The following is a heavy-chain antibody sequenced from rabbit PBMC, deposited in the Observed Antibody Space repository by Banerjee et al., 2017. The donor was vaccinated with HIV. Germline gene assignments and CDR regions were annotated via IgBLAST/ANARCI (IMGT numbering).Heavy chain of an antibody. CDR2: INTGSGGST. CDR3: ARASYWIGGVAGYFNL. V-gene: IGHV1S40*01. J-gene: IGHJ4*01. D-gene: IGHD4-2*01. Sequence: QSLEESGGDLVKPGASLTLTCTASGFSFSSGYYMGWVRQAPGKGLEWIGCINTGSGGSTWYASWAKGRFTISKTSSTTVTLQMTSLTAADTATYFCARASYWIGGVAGYFNLWGQGTLVTVS. CDR1: GFSFSSGYY.